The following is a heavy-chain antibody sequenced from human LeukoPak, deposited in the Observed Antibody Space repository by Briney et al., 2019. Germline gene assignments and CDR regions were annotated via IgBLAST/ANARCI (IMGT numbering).Heavy chain of an antibody. D-gene: IGHD2-8*01. CDR3: ARDRAGNMVYAILNDY. CDR2: ISAYNGNT. J-gene: IGHJ4*02. Sequence: AASVTVSCKASGYTFTSYGISWVRQAPAHGLEWMGWISAYNGNTNYAQKLQGRGTMTTDTYTSTAYMELRSLRSDDTAVYYCARDRAGNMVYAILNDYWGQGTLVTVSS. CDR1: GYTFTSYG. V-gene: IGHV1-18*01.